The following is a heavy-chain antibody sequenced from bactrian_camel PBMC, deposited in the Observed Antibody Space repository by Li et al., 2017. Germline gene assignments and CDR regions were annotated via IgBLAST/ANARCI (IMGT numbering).Heavy chain of an antibody. D-gene: IGHD1*01. J-gene: IGHJ4*01. V-gene: IGHV3S31*01. Sequence: VQLVESGGGSVQAGGSLRLSCVVSEYTISTACVAWFRQAPGKEREGILGVYRYTGTTYYADSVKGRFTIAKDNALNTLTLQMNSLKPEDSAMYYCAADFSRFCGLSLAAYHVWGQGTQVTVS. CDR2: VYRYTGTT. CDR1: EYTISTAC. CDR3: AADFSRFCGLSLAAYHV.